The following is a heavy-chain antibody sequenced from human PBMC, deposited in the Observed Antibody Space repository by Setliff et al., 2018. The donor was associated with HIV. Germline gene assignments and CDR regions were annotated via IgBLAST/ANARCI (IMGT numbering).Heavy chain of an antibody. CDR2: IYPTGST. D-gene: IGHD4-17*01. V-gene: IGHV4-59*11. Sequence: PSETLSLTCTVSGPSINIHYWSWIRQSPGKAFEWIGYIYPTGSTNYNPSLQSRVTISMVASRNQFSLKVTSVTAADTAVYYCAKGAGFYGDYTFDHWGQGRQVTVSS. CDR1: GPSINIHY. CDR3: AKGAGFYGDYTFDH. J-gene: IGHJ4*02.